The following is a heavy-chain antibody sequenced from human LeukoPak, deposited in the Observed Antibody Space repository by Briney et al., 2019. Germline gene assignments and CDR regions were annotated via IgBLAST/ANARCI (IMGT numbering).Heavy chain of an antibody. J-gene: IGHJ6*04. Sequence: HPGGSLRLSCAASGFTFSSYGMHWVRQAPGKGLEWVSFIRYDGSYKYYADSVKGRFTISRDNAKNSLYLQMNSLRAEDTAVYYCAELGITMIGGVWGKGTTVTISS. D-gene: IGHD3-10*02. CDR2: IRYDGSYK. CDR1: GFTFSSYG. V-gene: IGHV3-30*02. CDR3: AELGITMIGGV.